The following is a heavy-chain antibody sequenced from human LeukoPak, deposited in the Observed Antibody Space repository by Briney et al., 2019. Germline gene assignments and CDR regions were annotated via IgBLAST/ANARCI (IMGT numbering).Heavy chain of an antibody. CDR2: IFPSGGEI. CDR3: ATYRQVLLPFES. D-gene: IGHD2-8*02. CDR1: GGSFSGYY. V-gene: IGHV3-23*01. J-gene: IGHJ4*02. Sequence: ETLSLTCAVYGGSFSGYYWSWVRQPPGKGLEWVSSIFPSGGEIHYADSVRGRFTISRDNSKSTLSLQMNSLRAEDTAIYYCATYRQVLLPFESWGQGTLVTVSS.